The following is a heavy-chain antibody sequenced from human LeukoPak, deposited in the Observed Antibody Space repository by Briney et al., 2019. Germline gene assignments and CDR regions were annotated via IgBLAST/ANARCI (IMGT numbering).Heavy chain of an antibody. CDR2: IYTSGST. J-gene: IGHJ4*02. V-gene: IGHV4-61*02. D-gene: IGHD3-3*01. CDR3: ARSPYDFWSGILY. Sequence: SQTLSLTCTVSGGSISSGSYYWSWIRQPAGKGLEWIGRIYTSGSTNYNPSLKSRVTISVDTSKNQFSLKLSSVTAADTAVYYCARSPYDFWSGILYWGQGTLVTVSS. CDR1: GGSISSGSYY.